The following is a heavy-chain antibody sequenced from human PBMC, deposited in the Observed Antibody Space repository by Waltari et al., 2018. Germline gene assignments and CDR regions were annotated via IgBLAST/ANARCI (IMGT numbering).Heavy chain of an antibody. V-gene: IGHV4-34*01. Sequence: QVQLQQWGAGLLKPSETLSLTCAVYGGSFSGYYWSWIRQPPGKGLEWLGEINNSGSTHYSPSLKSRVTISVDTSKNQFSLKLSSVTAADTAVYYCASAYYYDSSGQLPGAFDIWGQGPMVTVSS. CDR1: GGSFSGYY. CDR2: INNSGST. D-gene: IGHD3-22*01. J-gene: IGHJ3*02. CDR3: ASAYYYDSSGQLPGAFDI.